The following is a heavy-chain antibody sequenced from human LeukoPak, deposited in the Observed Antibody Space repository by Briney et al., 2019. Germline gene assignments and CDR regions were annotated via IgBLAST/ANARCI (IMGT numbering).Heavy chain of an antibody. Sequence: PGGSLRLSCAASGFTFSSYAMSWVRQAPGKGLEWVSAISGSGGSTYYADSVKGRFTISRDNSKNTLYLQMNSLRAEDTAVYYCARVNPLRTTVTTQPDDYYFDYWGQGTLVTVSS. CDR3: ARVNPLRTTVTTQPDDYYFDY. CDR2: ISGSGGST. CDR1: GFTFSSYA. J-gene: IGHJ4*02. V-gene: IGHV3-23*01. D-gene: IGHD4-17*01.